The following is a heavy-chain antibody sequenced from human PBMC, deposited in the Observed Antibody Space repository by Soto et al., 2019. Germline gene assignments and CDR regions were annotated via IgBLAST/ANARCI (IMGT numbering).Heavy chain of an antibody. CDR1: GFSLSTSGVG. V-gene: IGHV2-5*02. CDR3: ADSTHHYFDY. CDR2: IYCDVDK. J-gene: IGHJ4*02. Sequence: QITLKESGPTLVKPTQTLTLTCTFSGFSLSTSGVGVGWIRQLPGKALEWLALIYCDVDKRYSPPLKSRLTIAKDTSKNQVVLTMTNTDPVDTATSYCADSTHHYFDYWGQGTLVTVSS.